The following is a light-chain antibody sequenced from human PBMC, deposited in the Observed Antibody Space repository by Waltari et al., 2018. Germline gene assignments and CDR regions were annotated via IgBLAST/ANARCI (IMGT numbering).Light chain of an antibody. V-gene: IGKV3-20*01. CDR3: QHYGTSPPLT. CDR1: QSVSSTY. J-gene: IGKJ4*01. Sequence: EVVLTQSPGTLSLSPGERATLSCRASQSVSSTYLAWYQQQAGQAPRLLIYGASIRATDIPDRFSGAGSGTDFTLIISRLEPEDFAMYYCQHYGTSPPLTFGGGTKVEIK. CDR2: GAS.